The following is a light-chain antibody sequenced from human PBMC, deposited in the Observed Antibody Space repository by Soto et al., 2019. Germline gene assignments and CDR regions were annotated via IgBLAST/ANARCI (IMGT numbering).Light chain of an antibody. CDR1: QSVNNMY. J-gene: IGKJ2*02. CDR2: DAS. V-gene: IGKV3D-20*01. CDR3: HQYGSSPRT. Sequence: EIVLTQSPATLSLSPGERATLSCGASQSVNNMYLAWYQQKPGLAPRLLIYDASRRATGIPDRFSGSGSGTDFTLIISRLEPEDFAVYYCHQYGSSPRTFGQGTKLEIK.